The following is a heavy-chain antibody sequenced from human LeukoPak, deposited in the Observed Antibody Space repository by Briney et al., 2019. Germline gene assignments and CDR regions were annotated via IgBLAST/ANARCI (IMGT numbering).Heavy chain of an antibody. J-gene: IGHJ3*02. D-gene: IGHD3-10*01. Sequence: ASVKVSCKASGYTFTGYYLHWVRQAPGQGLEWMGWINPNSGGTNYAQKFQGRVTMTRDTSITTAYMEVSRLRSDDTAVYYCARGPMVRGVIGIWGQGTTVTVSS. V-gene: IGHV1-2*02. CDR2: INPNSGGT. CDR1: GYTFTGYY. CDR3: ARGPMVRGVIGI.